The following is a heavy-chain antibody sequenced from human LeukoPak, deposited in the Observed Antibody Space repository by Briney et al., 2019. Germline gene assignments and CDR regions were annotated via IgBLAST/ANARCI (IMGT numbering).Heavy chain of an antibody. D-gene: IGHD3-10*01. Sequence: GGSLRLSCAASGFTFSSYAMSWVRQAPGKGLEWVSAISGSGGSTYYADSVKGRFTISRDNSRNTLHLQMNSLRAEDTAVYYCVKDGPSITMVRGVTDYWGQGTLVTVSS. J-gene: IGHJ4*02. V-gene: IGHV3-23*01. CDR2: ISGSGGST. CDR1: GFTFSSYA. CDR3: VKDGPSITMVRGVTDY.